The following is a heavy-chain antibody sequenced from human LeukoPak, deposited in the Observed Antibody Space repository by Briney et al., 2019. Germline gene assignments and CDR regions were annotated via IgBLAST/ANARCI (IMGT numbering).Heavy chain of an antibody. J-gene: IGHJ4*02. CDR3: AKARGLGIVGAHFDY. D-gene: IGHD1-26*01. CDR2: ISFSGST. V-gene: IGHV4-59*08. Sequence: SETLSLTCTVSGGSISSYYWSWIRQPPGKGLEWIGYISFSGSTNYNPSLKSRVTISVDSSKTQFSLRLNSVTAADTAVYYCAKARGLGIVGAHFDYWGQGTLVTVSS. CDR1: GGSISSYY.